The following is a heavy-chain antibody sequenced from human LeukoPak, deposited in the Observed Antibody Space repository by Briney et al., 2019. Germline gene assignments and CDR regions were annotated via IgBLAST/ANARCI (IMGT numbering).Heavy chain of an antibody. Sequence: PSETLSLTCTVSGGSVSSYYWSWIRQPPGKGLEWIGYIYYSGSTNYNPSLKSRVTISVDTSKNQFSLKLSSVTAADTAVYYCARVPSIVVVPAAKDWYFDLWGRGTLVTVSS. CDR2: IYYSGST. V-gene: IGHV4-59*02. CDR1: GGSVSSYY. J-gene: IGHJ2*01. CDR3: ARVPSIVVVPAAKDWYFDL. D-gene: IGHD2-2*01.